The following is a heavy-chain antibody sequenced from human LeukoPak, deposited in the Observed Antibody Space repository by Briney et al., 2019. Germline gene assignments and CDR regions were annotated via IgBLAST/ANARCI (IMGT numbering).Heavy chain of an antibody. CDR3: ASTPGYCSSTSCYTFDY. CDR2: INHSGST. D-gene: IGHD2-2*02. Sequence: SETLSLTCAVYGGSFSGYYWSWIRQPPGKGLEWIGEINHSGSTNYNPSLKSRVTISVDTSKNQFSLKLSSVTAADTAVYYCASTPGYCSSTSCYTFDYWGQGTLVTVSS. V-gene: IGHV4-34*01. J-gene: IGHJ4*02. CDR1: GGSFSGYY.